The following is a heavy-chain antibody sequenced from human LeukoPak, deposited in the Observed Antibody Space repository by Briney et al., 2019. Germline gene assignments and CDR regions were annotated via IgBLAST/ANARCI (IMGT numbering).Heavy chain of an antibody. CDR3: VNGYTYGQY. J-gene: IGHJ4*02. Sequence: GGSLRLSCAASGFTFSTYSMNWVRQAPGKGLEWVSTISGSGDNTYYTDSVKGRFTISRDNAKNTLYLQMNSLRAEDTAVYFCVNGYTYGQYWGQGTLVTVSS. CDR1: GFTFSTYS. CDR2: ISGSGDNT. D-gene: IGHD5-18*01. V-gene: IGHV3-23*01.